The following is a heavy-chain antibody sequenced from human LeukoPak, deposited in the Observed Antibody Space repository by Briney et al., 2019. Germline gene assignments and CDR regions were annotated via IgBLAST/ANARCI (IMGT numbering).Heavy chain of an antibody. V-gene: IGHV4-38-2*02. Sequence: PSETLSLTCTVSRYSISSGYFWGWIRQPPGKGLEWIGSIYHSGSTNYNPSLKSRVTISVDTSKNQFSLKLSSVTAADTAVYYCARHANFWFDPWGQGTLVTVSS. CDR1: RYSISSGYF. CDR3: ARHANFWFDP. CDR2: IYHSGST. J-gene: IGHJ5*02.